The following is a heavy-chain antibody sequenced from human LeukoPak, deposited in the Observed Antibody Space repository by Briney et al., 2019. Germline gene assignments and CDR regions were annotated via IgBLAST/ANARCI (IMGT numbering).Heavy chain of an antibody. CDR2: ISGSGGST. CDR1: GFTFSSYA. J-gene: IGHJ4*02. CDR3: AKDSARFGDYGKYYFDY. V-gene: IGHV3-23*01. D-gene: IGHD4-17*01. Sequence: GGSLRFSCAASGFTFSSYAMSWVRQAPGKGLEWVSGISGSGGSTYYADSVKGRFTISRDNSKNTLYLQMNSLRAEDTAVYYCAKDSARFGDYGKYYFDYWGQGTLVTVSS.